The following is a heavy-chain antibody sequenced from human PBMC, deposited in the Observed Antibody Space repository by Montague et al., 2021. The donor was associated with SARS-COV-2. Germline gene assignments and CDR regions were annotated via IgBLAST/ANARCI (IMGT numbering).Heavy chain of an antibody. CDR2: ISWSGRST. CDR3: AKDKDGSGTYIYDMDV. D-gene: IGHD3-10*01. Sequence: SLRLSCAASGFTFSDYPMHWVRQVPGKGLEWVSRISWSGRSTDYADSVKGRFTISRDNSKNSLYLEMHSLTIEDTALYHCAKDKDGSGTYIYDMDVWGLGTTVTVAS. CDR1: GFTFSDYP. V-gene: IGHV3-43*01. J-gene: IGHJ6*03.